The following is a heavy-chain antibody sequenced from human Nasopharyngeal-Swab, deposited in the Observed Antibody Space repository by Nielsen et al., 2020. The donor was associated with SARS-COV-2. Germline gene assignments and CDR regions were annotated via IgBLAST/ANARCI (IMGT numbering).Heavy chain of an antibody. CDR3: ARSVGSYYGQGAFDI. V-gene: IGHV3-49*01. Sequence: GGSLRLSCTTSGFTFGDYDMSWFRQAPGKGLEWVGFISSKTYGGAPEYAATVKGRFTSSRDGAESIAYLQMNSLETEDTGVYYCARSVGSYYGQGAFDIWGQGTMVTVSS. J-gene: IGHJ3*02. CDR2: ISSKTYGGAP. D-gene: IGHD1-26*01. CDR1: GFTFGDYD.